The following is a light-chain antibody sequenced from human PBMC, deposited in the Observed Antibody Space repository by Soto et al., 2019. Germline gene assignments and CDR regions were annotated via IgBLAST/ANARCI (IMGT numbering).Light chain of an antibody. CDR1: SSNIGAGYD. Sequence: SVLTQPPSVSGAPGQRVTISCTGSSSNIGAGYDVHWYQQLPGTAPKLLIYGKTNPPSGVPDRFSGSKSGTSASLAITGLQAEDEADYYCQSYDSSLSALFGGGTQLTVL. V-gene: IGLV1-40*01. CDR3: QSYDSSLSAL. J-gene: IGLJ3*02. CDR2: GKT.